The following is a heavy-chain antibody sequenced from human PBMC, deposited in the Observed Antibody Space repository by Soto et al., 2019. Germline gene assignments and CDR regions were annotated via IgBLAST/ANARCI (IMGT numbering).Heavy chain of an antibody. J-gene: IGHJ6*02. V-gene: IGHV3-30-3*01. CDR2: ISHDGSNK. CDR1: RFTFSSFG. D-gene: IGHD1-26*01. Sequence: GGSLRLSCAASRFTFSSFGMHWVRQAPGKGQVWVALISHDGSNKYSADSVKGRFIISRDNSKNTLYLQMNSLRVDDTAVYYCARDRHNTAPIWYSGSYGGYNSYVMDVWGQGTTVTVSS. CDR3: ARDRHNTAPIWYSGSYGGYNSYVMDV.